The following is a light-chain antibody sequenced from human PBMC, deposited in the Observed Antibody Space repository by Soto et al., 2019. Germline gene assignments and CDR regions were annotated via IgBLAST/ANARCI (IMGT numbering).Light chain of an antibody. CDR3: AAWDDSLNGPVV. Sequence: QSVPTQPPSASGTPGQRVTISCSGSSSNIGSNIVNWYQQLPGTAPKLLIYSDNQRPSGVPDRFSGSKSGTSASLAISGLQSEDEADYYCAAWDDSLNGPVVFGGGTKLTVL. J-gene: IGLJ2*01. CDR1: SSNIGSNI. CDR2: SDN. V-gene: IGLV1-44*01.